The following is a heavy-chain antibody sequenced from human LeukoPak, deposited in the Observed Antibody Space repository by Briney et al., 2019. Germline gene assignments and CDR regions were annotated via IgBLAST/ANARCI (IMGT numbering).Heavy chain of an antibody. CDR1: GFTFDDYA. CDR3: AKGEGYCSGGSCYRGLLGY. CDR2: ISGDGGST. V-gene: IGHV3-43*02. J-gene: IGHJ4*02. D-gene: IGHD2-15*01. Sequence: PGGSLRLSCAASGFTFDDYAMHWVRQAPGKGLEWVSLISGDGGSTYYADSVKGRFTIPRDNSKNSLYLQMNSLRTEDTALYYCAKGEGYCSGGSCYRGLLGYWGQGTLVTVSS.